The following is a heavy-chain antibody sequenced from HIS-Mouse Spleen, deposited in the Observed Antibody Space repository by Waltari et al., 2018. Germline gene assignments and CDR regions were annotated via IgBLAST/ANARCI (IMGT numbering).Heavy chain of an antibody. J-gene: IGHJ3*02. CDR1: GYTFTGYY. CDR3: AREGRLGIGAFDI. CDR2: DNPTRGGT. Sequence: QVQLVQSGAEVKKPGASVKVSCKASGYTFTGYYMHWVRQAPGQGLEWMEGDNPTRGGTTYAQKFQGRVTMTRDTSISTAYMERSRLRSDDTAVYYCAREGRLGIGAFDIWGQGTMVTVSS. D-gene: IGHD7-27*01. V-gene: IGHV1-2*02.